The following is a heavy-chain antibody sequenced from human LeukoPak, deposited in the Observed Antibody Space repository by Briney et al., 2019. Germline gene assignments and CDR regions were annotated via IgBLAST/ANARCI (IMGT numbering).Heavy chain of an antibody. CDR3: ARVTGTTLYYYMDV. Sequence: SETLSLTCTVSGGSISSYYWSWIRQPAGKGLEWIGRIYTTGSANYNPSLKSRVTMSVDTSKNQFSLKLSSVTAADTAVYYCARVTGTTLYYYMDVWGKGTTVTVSS. V-gene: IGHV4-4*07. D-gene: IGHD1-7*01. J-gene: IGHJ6*03. CDR2: IYTTGSA. CDR1: GGSISSYY.